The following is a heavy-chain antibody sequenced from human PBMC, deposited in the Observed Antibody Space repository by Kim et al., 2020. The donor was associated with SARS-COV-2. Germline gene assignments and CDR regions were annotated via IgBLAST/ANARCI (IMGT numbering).Heavy chain of an antibody. D-gene: IGHD3-3*01. V-gene: IGHV3-48*02. CDR1: GFTFSSYS. CDR3: ARSLITIFGVVIADGMDV. CDR2: ISSSSSTI. Sequence: GGSLRLSCAASGFTFSSYSMNWVRQAPGKGLEWVSYISSSSSTIYYADSVKGRFTISRDNAKNSLYLQMNSLRDEDTAVYYCARSLITIFGVVIADGMDVWGQGTTVTVSS. J-gene: IGHJ6*02.